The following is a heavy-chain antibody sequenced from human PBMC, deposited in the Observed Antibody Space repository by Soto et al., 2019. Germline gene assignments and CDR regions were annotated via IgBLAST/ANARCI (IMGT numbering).Heavy chain of an antibody. CDR3: ARGGIVVVPAAIRHYYYYMDF. V-gene: IGHV6-1*01. CDR1: GDSVSSNSAA. Sequence: SQTLSLTCAISGDSVSSNSAAWNWIRQSPSRGLEWLGRTYYRSKWYNDYAVSVKSRITINPDTSKNQFSLQLNPVTPEDTAVYYCARGGIVVVPAAIRHYYYYMDFWGKGTTVTVSS. D-gene: IGHD2-2*02. J-gene: IGHJ6*03. CDR2: TYYRSKWYN.